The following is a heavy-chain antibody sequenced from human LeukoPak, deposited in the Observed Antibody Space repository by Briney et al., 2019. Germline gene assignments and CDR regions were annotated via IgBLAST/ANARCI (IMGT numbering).Heavy chain of an antibody. CDR3: AKDGSWSCTD. J-gene: IGHJ4*02. D-gene: IGHD2-8*02. Sequence: GGSLRLSCAASGFTFSSYAIQWVRQGPGKGLEWVAYIAHHGSNKYYADSVKGRFTISRDNSKRTLYLQMNSLRADDTAVYYCAKDGSWSCTDWGQGTLVTVSS. CDR1: GFTFSSYA. CDR2: IAHHGSNK. V-gene: IGHV3-30*02.